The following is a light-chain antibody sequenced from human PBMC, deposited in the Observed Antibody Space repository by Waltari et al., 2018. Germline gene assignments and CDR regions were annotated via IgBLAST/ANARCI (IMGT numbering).Light chain of an antibody. J-gene: IGLJ3*02. V-gene: IGLV1-51*01. CDR3: GTWDTSLSAWV. CDR2: DNV. CDR1: SPNIGNKY. Sequence: QSVLTQAPSVSAAPGQKVTISCAGSSPNIGNKYVSWYQQFPGTAPKLLIYDNVRRPSGIPAGFSSSKSGTSATLGITGLQTGDEANYYCGTWDTSLSAWVFGGGTKLTVL.